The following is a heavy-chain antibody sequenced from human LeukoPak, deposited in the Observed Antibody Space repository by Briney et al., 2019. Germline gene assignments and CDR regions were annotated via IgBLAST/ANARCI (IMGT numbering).Heavy chain of an antibody. CDR3: ARLGYGDYNPPIDY. Sequence: KSSETLSLTCAVYGGSFSGYYWSWLRQPPGKGLEWIGDINHSGSTNYNPSLKSRVTIPVDTSKNQFSLKLSSVTAADTAVYYCARLGYGDYNPPIDYWGQGTLVTVSS. CDR1: GGSFSGYY. V-gene: IGHV4-34*01. J-gene: IGHJ4*02. D-gene: IGHD4-17*01. CDR2: INHSGST.